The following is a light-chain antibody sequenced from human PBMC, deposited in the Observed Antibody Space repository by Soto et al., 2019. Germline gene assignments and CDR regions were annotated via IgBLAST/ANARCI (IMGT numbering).Light chain of an antibody. CDR1: NSDVGAYNF. J-gene: IGLJ3*02. CDR2: DVN. V-gene: IGLV2-11*01. CDR3: CSYAGDYNLV. Sequence: QSALTQPRSVSESPGQSVTISCIGTNSDVGAYNFVSWYQQQPGKAPKLILYDVNQRPSGVPDRLSGSKSDNTASLTISGLQTEDEADYYCCSYAGDYNLVFGGGTK.